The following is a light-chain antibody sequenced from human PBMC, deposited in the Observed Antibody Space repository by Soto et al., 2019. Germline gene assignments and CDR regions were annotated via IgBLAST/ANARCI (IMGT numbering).Light chain of an antibody. Sequence: QSVLTQPPSVSGAPGQRVTISCTGSSSNIGAGYDVHWYQQLPGTAPKLLIYGNSNRPSGVPDRFSGSKSGTSAALAITGLQAVDVADYYCQCYERSLRGWVLGGGTKLTAL. CDR1: SSNIGAGYD. J-gene: IGLJ3*02. CDR2: GNS. V-gene: IGLV1-40*01. CDR3: QCYERSLRGWV.